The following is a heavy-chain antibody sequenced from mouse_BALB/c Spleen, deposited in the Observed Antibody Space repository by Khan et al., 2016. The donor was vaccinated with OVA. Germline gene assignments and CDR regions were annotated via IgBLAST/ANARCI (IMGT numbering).Heavy chain of an antibody. Sequence: EVELVESGGGFMQPGGSLKLSCATSGFTFTDYYMYWVRQTPEKRLEWVAYISNRGTTAYYPDTIRGRFTISRDNDKNTLYLQLSRLTSDDTAIYYGAREGDGGGLAYWGQGTLVTVSA. D-gene: IGHD1-1*02. CDR2: ISNRGTTA. CDR3: AREGDGGGLAY. J-gene: IGHJ3*01. CDR1: GFTFTDYY. V-gene: IGHV5-12*02.